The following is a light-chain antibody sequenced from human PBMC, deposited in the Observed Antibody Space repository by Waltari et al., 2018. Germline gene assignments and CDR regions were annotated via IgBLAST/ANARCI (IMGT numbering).Light chain of an antibody. J-gene: IGKJ1*01. CDR3: HQYYTTPRT. CDR2: WAS. Sequence: DIVMTQSPASLAVSLGERATINCKSSQSVLYCYNSKNYLSWYQQKPGPPPKLLLYWASTRAAVAPDRFSGSVSGTDVTLTISSLQAEDVAVYYCHQYYTTPRTFGQGTKVEIK. V-gene: IGKV4-1*01. CDR1: QSVLYCYNSKNY.